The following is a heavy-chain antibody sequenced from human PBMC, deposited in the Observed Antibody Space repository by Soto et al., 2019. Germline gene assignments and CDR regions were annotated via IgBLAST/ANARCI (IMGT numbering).Heavy chain of an antibody. J-gene: IGHJ6*02. CDR1: GYIFVNYG. D-gene: IGHD3-16*01. Sequence: QVQLVQSGDEVKKPGASVKVSCKASGYIFVNYGIAWLRQAPGQGLEWMGWISPYTGNTHSATKIQGRLTMTTDTYTRTAYMDRGSLTSDDTAVYYCVMVDNYVTPTPQDVCGQGTTGTVSS. V-gene: IGHV1-18*01. CDR2: ISPYTGNT. CDR3: VMVDNYVTPTPQDV.